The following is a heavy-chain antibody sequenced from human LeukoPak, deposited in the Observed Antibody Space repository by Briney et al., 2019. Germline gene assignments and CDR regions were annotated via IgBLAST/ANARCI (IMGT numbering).Heavy chain of an antibody. D-gene: IGHD2-2*01. CDR1: GFTFSSYG. Sequence: PGGSLRLSCAASGFTFSSYGMHWVRQAPGKGLEWVAFIRYDGSNKYYADSVKGRFTISRDNSKNTLYLQMNSLRAEDTAVYYCAKDYLGYCSSTSCYDAFDIWGQGTMVTVSS. V-gene: IGHV3-30*02. J-gene: IGHJ3*02. CDR3: AKDYLGYCSSTSCYDAFDI. CDR2: IRYDGSNK.